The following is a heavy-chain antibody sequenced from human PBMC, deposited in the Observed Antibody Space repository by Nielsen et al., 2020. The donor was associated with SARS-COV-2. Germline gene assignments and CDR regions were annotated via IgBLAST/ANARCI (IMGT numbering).Heavy chain of an antibody. CDR1: GFTFDDYG. CDR2: INWNGGST. V-gene: IGHV3-20*04. Sequence: GESLKISCAASGFTFDDYGMSWVRQAPGKGLEWVSGINWNGGSTGYADSVKGRFTISRDNSKNTLYLQMNSLRAEDTAVYYCARLDSSGYYWHFDYWGQGTLVTVSS. D-gene: IGHD3-22*01. J-gene: IGHJ4*02. CDR3: ARLDSSGYYWHFDY.